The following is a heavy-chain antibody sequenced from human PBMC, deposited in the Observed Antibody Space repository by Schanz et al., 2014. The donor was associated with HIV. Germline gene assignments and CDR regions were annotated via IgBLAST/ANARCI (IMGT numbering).Heavy chain of an antibody. CDR3: ARQGLRFSSWLDY. J-gene: IGHJ4*02. Sequence: EQLVESGGGLVKPGESLRLSCSTSGFTLGNYIMNWVRQAPGKGLEWVSSISGGSTYTYYADSIRGRFIVSRDNARSSVYLQMYSLRAEDTAVYGCARQGLRFSSWLDYWGQGTPVTVS. D-gene: IGHD4-17*01. CDR1: GFTLGNYI. V-gene: IGHV3-21*02. CDR2: ISGGSTYT.